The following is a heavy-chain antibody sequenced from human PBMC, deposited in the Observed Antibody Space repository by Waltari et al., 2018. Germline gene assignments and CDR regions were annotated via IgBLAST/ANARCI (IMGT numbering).Heavy chain of an antibody. J-gene: IGHJ4*02. D-gene: IGHD7-27*01. CDR3: AREVTKVELGRRLPHFFDS. CDR2: FYSSEYI. Sequence: QVQLQESGPGLVKPSQTLSLTCTVSVDSITSNSFYWNWVRQPAGKGLEWIGRFYSSEYINYNPSLKSRVTISRDTSKKQFFLKLTSVTAADTAFYYCAREVTKVELGRRLPHFFDSWDQGTLVTVSS. CDR1: VDSITSNSFY. V-gene: IGHV4-61*02.